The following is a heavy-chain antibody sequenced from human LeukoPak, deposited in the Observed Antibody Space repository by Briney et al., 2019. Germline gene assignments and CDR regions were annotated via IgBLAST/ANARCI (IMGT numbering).Heavy chain of an antibody. Sequence: SETLSLTCTVSGGSISSYYWSWIRQPPGKGLEWIGYIYYSGSTNYNPSLKSRVTISVDTSKNQCSLKLSSVTAADTAVYYCARGLIRKSITMVRGVIIEGGWFDPWGQGTLVIVSS. CDR2: IYYSGST. J-gene: IGHJ5*02. V-gene: IGHV4-59*01. CDR1: GGSISSYY. D-gene: IGHD3-10*01. CDR3: ARGLIRKSITMVRGVIIEGGWFDP.